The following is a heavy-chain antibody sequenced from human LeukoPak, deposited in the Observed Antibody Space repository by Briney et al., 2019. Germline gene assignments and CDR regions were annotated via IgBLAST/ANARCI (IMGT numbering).Heavy chain of an antibody. J-gene: IGHJ4*02. Sequence: ASVKVSCKASGHTFTGYYMHWVRQAPGQGLEWMGWINPNSGGTNYAQKFQGRVTMTRDTSISTAYMELSRLRSDDTAVYYCARDRGRYRGSYSSGWYVYWGQGTLVTVSS. CDR3: ARDRGRYRGSYSSGWYVY. CDR2: INPNSGGT. V-gene: IGHV1-2*02. CDR1: GHTFTGYY. D-gene: IGHD6-19*01.